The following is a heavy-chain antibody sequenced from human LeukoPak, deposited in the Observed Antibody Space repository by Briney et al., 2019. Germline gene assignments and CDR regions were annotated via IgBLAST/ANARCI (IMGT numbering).Heavy chain of an antibody. J-gene: IGHJ4*02. CDR1: GDPLNDNLYY. D-gene: IGHD6-19*01. V-gene: IGHV4-39*07. Sequence: SETLSLTCNVSGDPLNDNLYYWGWIRQSPGKGLEWVGAFYSSGSTSSHSSLKSRVTISVDTSRTQLSLKLDSVTDTDTAVYYCVRDGRFDSACFDSWGPGILVTVSS. CDR2: FYSSGST. CDR3: VRDGRFDSACFDS.